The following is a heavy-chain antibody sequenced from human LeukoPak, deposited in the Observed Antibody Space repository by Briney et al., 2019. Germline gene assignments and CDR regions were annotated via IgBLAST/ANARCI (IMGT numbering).Heavy chain of an antibody. V-gene: IGHV3-23*01. Sequence: GGSLRLSCAASGFTLSSYWMSWVRQAPGKGLEWVSGISDAGDFTKTADSVKGRFTISRDNSKNTLYLQMDSLRAEDTAVYYCAKAARWSGGWQYCFDYWGQGILVTVSS. J-gene: IGHJ4*02. D-gene: IGHD6-19*01. CDR3: AKAARWSGGWQYCFDY. CDR2: ISDAGDFT. CDR1: GFTLSSYW.